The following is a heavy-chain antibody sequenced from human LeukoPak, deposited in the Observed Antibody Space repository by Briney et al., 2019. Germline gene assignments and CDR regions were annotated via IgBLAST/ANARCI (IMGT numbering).Heavy chain of an antibody. Sequence: SKTLSLTCAVYGGSFSGYYWSWIRQPPGKGLEWIGEINHSGSTNYNPSLKSRVTISVDTSKNQFSLKLSSVTAADTAVYYCARGAVTIFGVVTKRPFDYWGQGTLVTVSS. V-gene: IGHV4-34*01. CDR3: ARGAVTIFGVVTKRPFDY. D-gene: IGHD3-3*01. CDR2: INHSGST. CDR1: GGSFSGYY. J-gene: IGHJ4*02.